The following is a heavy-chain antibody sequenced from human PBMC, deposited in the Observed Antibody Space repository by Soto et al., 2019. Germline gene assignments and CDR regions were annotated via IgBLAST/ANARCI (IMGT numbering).Heavy chain of an antibody. V-gene: IGHV4-31*03. CDR1: GGSISSGGYY. Sequence: PSETLSLTCTVSGGSISSGGYYWSWIRQHPGKGLEWIGYIYYSGSTYYNPSLKSRVTISVDTSKNQFSLKLSSVTAADTAVYYCARAFNYCSGGSCYSIRWFDPWGQGTLVTVSS. CDR2: IYYSGST. J-gene: IGHJ5*02. D-gene: IGHD2-15*01. CDR3: ARAFNYCSGGSCYSIRWFDP.